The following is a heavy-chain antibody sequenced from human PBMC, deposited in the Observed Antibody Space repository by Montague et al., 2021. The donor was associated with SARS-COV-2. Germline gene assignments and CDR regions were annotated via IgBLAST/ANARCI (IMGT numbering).Heavy chain of an antibody. D-gene: IGHD4-23*01. CDR2: IDWDDDK. J-gene: IGHJ4*02. Sequence: PALVKPTQTLTLTCTFSGFSLSTSGMCVSWIRQPPGKALEWLARIDWDDDKYYSTSLKTRLTISKDTSKNQVVLTMTNMDPVNTATYYCGRTYYGGRPFDYWGQGTLVTVSS. CDR1: GFSLSTSGMC. CDR3: GRTYYGGRPFDY. V-gene: IGHV2-70*11.